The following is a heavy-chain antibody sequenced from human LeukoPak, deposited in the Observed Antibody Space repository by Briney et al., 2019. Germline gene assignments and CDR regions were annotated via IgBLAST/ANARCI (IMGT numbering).Heavy chain of an antibody. Sequence: GGSLRLSCAASGFIFTNYAMSWVRQAPGKGLEWVSAVSGSGASTYYADSVKGRFTISRDNSKNTLYLQMNSLRAEDAAVYYCAKGTVLRGYDQYYFDFWGQGTLVTVSS. D-gene: IGHD5-12*01. CDR1: GFIFTNYA. J-gene: IGHJ4*02. CDR2: VSGSGAST. V-gene: IGHV3-23*01. CDR3: AKGTVLRGYDQYYFDF.